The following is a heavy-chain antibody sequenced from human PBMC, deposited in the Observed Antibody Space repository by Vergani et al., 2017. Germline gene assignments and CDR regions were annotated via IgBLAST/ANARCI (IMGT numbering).Heavy chain of an antibody. V-gene: IGHV4-4*03. J-gene: IGHJ4*02. CDR2: IYHSGST. D-gene: IGHD5-12*01. CDR3: TRQPQEGASGPPSVPT. Sequence: QVQLQESGPGLVKPPGTLSLTCAVSGDSISSNNCWTWVRQPPGKGLEWIGSIYHSGSTHYNPSLKSRGTISVDTSKNDFSLKVTSVTAADTAVYYCTRQPQEGASGPPSVPTWGQGISVIVSS. CDR1: GDSISSNNC.